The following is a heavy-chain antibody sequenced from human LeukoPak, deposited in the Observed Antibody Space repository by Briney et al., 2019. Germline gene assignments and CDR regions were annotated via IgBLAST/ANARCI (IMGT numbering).Heavy chain of an antibody. V-gene: IGHV1-69*13. CDR1: GGTFSSYA. D-gene: IGHD5-18*01. CDR2: IIPMFGTA. J-gene: IGHJ4*02. CDR3: ARLRGYSYGYVDY. Sequence: EASVKVSCKASGGTFSSYAINWVRQAPGQGLEWMGGIIPMFGTANYAQKFQGRVTITADESTSTAYMELSSLRSEDTAVYYCARLRGYSYGYVDYWGQGTLVTVSS.